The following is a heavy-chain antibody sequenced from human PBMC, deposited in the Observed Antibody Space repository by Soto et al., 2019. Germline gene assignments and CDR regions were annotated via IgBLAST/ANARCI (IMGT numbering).Heavy chain of an antibody. Sequence: GGSLRLSCAASGFTFCSYEMNWVRQAPGKGLEWVSYISSSCSTIYYADSVKGRFTISRDNAKNSLYLQMNSLRAEDTAVYYCARVGGTGTGWFDPWGQGTLVTVSS. D-gene: IGHD1-7*01. J-gene: IGHJ5*02. CDR2: ISSSCSTI. V-gene: IGHV3-48*03. CDR3: ARVGGTGTGWFDP. CDR1: GFTFCSYE.